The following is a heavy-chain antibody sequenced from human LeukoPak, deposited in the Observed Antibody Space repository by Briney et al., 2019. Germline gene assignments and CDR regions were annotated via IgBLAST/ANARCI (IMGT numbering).Heavy chain of an antibody. CDR1: GGSISSYY. D-gene: IGHD3-10*01. J-gene: IGHJ3*02. Sequence: SETLSLTCTVSGGSISSYYWSWIRQPPGKGLEWIGYIYYSGSTNYNPPLKSRVTISVDTSKNQFSLKLSSVTAADTAVYYCARASGYAGAFDIWGQGTMVTVSS. CDR3: ARASGYAGAFDI. CDR2: IYYSGST. V-gene: IGHV4-59*01.